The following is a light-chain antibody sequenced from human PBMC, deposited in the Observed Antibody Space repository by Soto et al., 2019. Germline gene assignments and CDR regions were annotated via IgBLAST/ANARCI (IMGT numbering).Light chain of an antibody. J-gene: IGLJ3*02. Sequence: QSALTQPRSVSGSPGQSVTISCTGTSSDVGDYNYVSWYQQHPGKAPKFMIYDVNKRPSGVPDRFSGSKSGNTASLTISGLQAEDEADYYCCSYAGSYTLWVFGGGTKLTAL. CDR3: CSYAGSYTLWV. CDR1: SSDVGDYNY. V-gene: IGLV2-11*01. CDR2: DVN.